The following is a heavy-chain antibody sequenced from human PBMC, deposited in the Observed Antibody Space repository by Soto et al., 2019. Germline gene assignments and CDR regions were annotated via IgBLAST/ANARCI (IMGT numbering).Heavy chain of an antibody. CDR1: GGNIRSYY. J-gene: IGHJ3*02. CDR2: IYYSGST. CDR3: ARGDLAMGASPDAFDI. D-gene: IGHD1-26*01. V-gene: IGHV4-59*01. Sequence: SETLSLTSTVSGGNIRSYYWNWFRQPPWKGLEWIGYIYYSGSTNYNPSLKSRFTISLDTSKNQFSLRLSSVTAADTAVYYCARGDLAMGASPDAFDIWGQRTMVTVSS.